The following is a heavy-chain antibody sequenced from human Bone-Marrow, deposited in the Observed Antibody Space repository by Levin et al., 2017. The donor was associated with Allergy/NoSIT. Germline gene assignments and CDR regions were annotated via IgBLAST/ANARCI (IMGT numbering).Heavy chain of an antibody. J-gene: IGHJ6*02. CDR2: IKQDATEK. Sequence: GESLKISCAASGFTFSNHWMTWVRQAPGKGLEWVANIKQDATEKHYVDSVKGRFTISRDNVKNSLYLQMNSLTAEDTAVYYCARDQGDFLYCSSTTCYHNYYYGMDVWGQGTTVTVSS. D-gene: IGHD2-2*01. V-gene: IGHV3-7*01. CDR3: ARDQGDFLYCSSTTCYHNYYYGMDV. CDR1: GFTFSNHW.